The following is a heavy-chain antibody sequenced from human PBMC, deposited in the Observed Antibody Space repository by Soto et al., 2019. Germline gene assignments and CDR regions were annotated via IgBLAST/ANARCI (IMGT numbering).Heavy chain of an antibody. CDR1: GFTFSSYS. Sequence: EVQLVESGGGLVKPGGSLRLSCAASGFTFSSYSMNWVRQAPGKGLEWVSSISSSSSYIYYADSVKGRFTISRDNAKNSLYLQMNSLRAEDTAVYYCARDAVLDYGSGSPHYYYYGMDVWGQGTTVTVSS. V-gene: IGHV3-21*01. D-gene: IGHD3-10*01. J-gene: IGHJ6*02. CDR2: ISSSSSYI. CDR3: ARDAVLDYGSGSPHYYYYGMDV.